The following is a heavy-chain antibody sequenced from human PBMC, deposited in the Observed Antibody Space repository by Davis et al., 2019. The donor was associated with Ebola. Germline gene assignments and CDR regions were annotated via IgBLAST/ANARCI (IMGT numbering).Heavy chain of an antibody. J-gene: IGHJ4*02. V-gene: IGHV3-30-3*01. CDR3: ARDPITIFGVVRGYYFDY. CDR2: ISYDGSNK. D-gene: IGHD3-3*01. CDR1: GFTFSSYA. Sequence: PGGSLRLSCAASGFTFSSYAMHWVRQAPGKGLEWVAVISYDGSNKYYADSVKGRFTISRDNSKNTLYLQMNSLRAEDTAVYYCARDPITIFGVVRGYYFDYWGQGTLVTVSS.